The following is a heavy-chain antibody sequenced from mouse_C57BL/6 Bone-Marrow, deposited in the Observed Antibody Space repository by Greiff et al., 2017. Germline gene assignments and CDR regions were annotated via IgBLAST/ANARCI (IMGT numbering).Heavy chain of an antibody. V-gene: IGHV1-80*01. CDR1: GYAFSSYW. Sequence: VQLVESGAELVKPGASVKISCKASGYAFSSYWMNWVKQRPGKGLEWIGQIYPGDGDTNYNGKFKGKATLTADKSSSTAYMQLSSLTSEYSAVYFCAIPSITTVVGASMDYWGQGTSVTVSS. CDR2: IYPGDGDT. CDR3: AIPSITTVVGASMDY. D-gene: IGHD1-1*01. J-gene: IGHJ4*01.